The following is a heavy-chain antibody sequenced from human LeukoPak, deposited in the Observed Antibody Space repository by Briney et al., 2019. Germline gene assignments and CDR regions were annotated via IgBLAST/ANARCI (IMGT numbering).Heavy chain of an antibody. Sequence: PGGSLRLSCAASGFTFSSYAMSWVRQAPGKGLEWVSYISSSGSTIYYADSVKGRFTISRDNAKNSLYLQMNSLRAEDTAVYYCAREDDFWSGYTNWGQGTLVTVSS. CDR3: AREDDFWSGYTN. CDR1: GFTFSSYA. V-gene: IGHV3-48*04. CDR2: ISSSGSTI. J-gene: IGHJ4*02. D-gene: IGHD3-3*01.